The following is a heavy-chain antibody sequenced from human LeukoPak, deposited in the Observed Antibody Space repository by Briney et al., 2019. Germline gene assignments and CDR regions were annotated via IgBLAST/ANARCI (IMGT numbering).Heavy chain of an antibody. CDR2: INHSGST. D-gene: IGHD3-10*01. CDR1: GGSFSGYY. CDR3: ARARYYYGSRSYSNLPKWFDP. J-gene: IGHJ5*02. Sequence: SETLSLTCAAYGGSFSGYYWSWIRQPPGKGLEWIGEINHSGSTNYNPSLKSRVTISVDTSKNQFSLKLSSMTAADTAVYYCARARYYYGSRSYSNLPKWFDPWGQGTLVTVSS. V-gene: IGHV4-34*01.